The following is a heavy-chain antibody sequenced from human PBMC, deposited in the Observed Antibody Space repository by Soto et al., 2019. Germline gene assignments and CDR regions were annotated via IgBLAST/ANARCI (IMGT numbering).Heavy chain of an antibody. V-gene: IGHV1-8*01. CDR2: MNPNSGNT. CDR1: GYTFTSYD. CDR3: ARASHSVLRFLAPLGKKRWFDP. Sequence: RASVKVSCKASGYTFTSYDINWVRQAPGQGLEWMGWMNPNSGNTGYAQKFQGRVIMTRNTSISTAYMELSSLRSEDTAVYYCARASHSVLRFLAPLGKKRWFDPWGQGTLVTVSS. J-gene: IGHJ5*02. D-gene: IGHD3-3*01.